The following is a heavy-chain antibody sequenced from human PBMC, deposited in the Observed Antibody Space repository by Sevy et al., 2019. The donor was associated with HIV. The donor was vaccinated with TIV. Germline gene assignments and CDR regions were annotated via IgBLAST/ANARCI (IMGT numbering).Heavy chain of an antibody. CDR3: ARDLEVYGGWEQTSQGMDV. D-gene: IGHD1-26*01. CDR1: GFTFSNYA. V-gene: IGHV3-30-3*01. Sequence: GGSLRLSCAASGFTFSNYAMHRVRQAPGKGLEWVAVISYDGSNKYYADSVRGRFTISRDSSKNTLYLQMNSLRPEDTAVYYCARDLEVYGGWEQTSQGMDVWGQGTTVTVSS. CDR2: ISYDGSNK. J-gene: IGHJ6*02.